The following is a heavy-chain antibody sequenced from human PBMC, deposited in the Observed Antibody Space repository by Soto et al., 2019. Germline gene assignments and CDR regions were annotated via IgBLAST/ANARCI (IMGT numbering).Heavy chain of an antibody. Sequence: GESLKISCKGSGYSFTSSWISWVPQMPGKGLEWMGRIDPSDSYTNYSPSFQGHVTISADRSISTAYLQWSGLKASDTAMYYCARLEVYYHMDVWGQGTTVTVSS. CDR1: GYSFTSSW. CDR2: IDPSDSYT. CDR3: ARLEVYYHMDV. V-gene: IGHV5-10-1*01. J-gene: IGHJ6*02.